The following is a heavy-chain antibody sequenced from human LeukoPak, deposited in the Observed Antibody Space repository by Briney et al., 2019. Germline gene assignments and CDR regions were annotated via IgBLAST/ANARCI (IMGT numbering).Heavy chain of an antibody. CDR2: INPNSGGT. V-gene: IGHV1-2*02. Sequence: ASVKVSCKASGYTFTVYYMHWVRQAPGQGREWMGWINPNSGGTNYAQKFQRRVTMTRDTSISTAYMELSRLRSDDTAVYYCARDLDWLLLRYYFDYWGQGTLVTVSS. J-gene: IGHJ4*02. D-gene: IGHD3/OR15-3a*01. CDR3: ARDLDWLLLRYYFDY. CDR1: GYTFTVYY.